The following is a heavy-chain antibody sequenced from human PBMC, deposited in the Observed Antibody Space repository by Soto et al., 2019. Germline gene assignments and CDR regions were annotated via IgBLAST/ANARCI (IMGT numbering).Heavy chain of an antibody. CDR1: VDSVSSDSAA. J-gene: IGHJ3*01. V-gene: IGHV6-1*01. Sequence: SQTLSLTCAISVDSVSSDSAAWNWISQSPSRGLEWLGRTYYRSKWYNDYAVSVKSRITINTDTSKNQFSLQLNSVTPEDTAVYYCMRVVAGTGGFDLWDQGAMVTVSS. CDR2: TYYRSKWYN. D-gene: IGHD6-19*01. CDR3: MRVVAGTGGFDL.